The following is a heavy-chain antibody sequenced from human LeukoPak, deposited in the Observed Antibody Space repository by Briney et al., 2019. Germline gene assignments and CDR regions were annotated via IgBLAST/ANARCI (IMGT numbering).Heavy chain of an antibody. CDR3: ARLPDSSGYYYAWFDP. D-gene: IGHD3-22*01. CDR1: GFTFSSYS. J-gene: IGHJ5*02. V-gene: IGHV3-21*01. CDR2: ISSSSSYI. Sequence: GGSLRLSCAASGFTFSSYSMNWVRQAPGKGLEWVSPISSSSSYIYYADSVKGRFTISRDNAKNSLYLQMNSLRAEDTAVYYCARLPDSSGYYYAWFDPWGQGTLVTVSS.